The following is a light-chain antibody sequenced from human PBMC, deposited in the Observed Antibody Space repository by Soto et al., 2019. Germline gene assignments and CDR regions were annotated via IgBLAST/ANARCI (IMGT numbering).Light chain of an antibody. CDR3: QQYNSYSWT. Sequence: DIQMTQSPSTLSASVGDRVTTTCRARQSISTWLAWYQQKPGKAPNLLIYDASSLESGVPSRFSGSGSGTEFTLTISSLQPDDFATYYCQQYNSYSWTFGQGTKVDIK. J-gene: IGKJ1*01. CDR2: DAS. V-gene: IGKV1-5*01. CDR1: QSISTW.